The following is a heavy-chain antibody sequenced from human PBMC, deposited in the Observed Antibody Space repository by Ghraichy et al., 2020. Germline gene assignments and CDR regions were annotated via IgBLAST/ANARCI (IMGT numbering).Heavy chain of an antibody. V-gene: IGHV4-30-4*07. CDR2: MSDSGSP. D-gene: IGHD1-1*01. CDR3: DRGTGGV. CDR1: GGSINDGGFS. J-gene: IGHJ3*01. Sequence: SETLSLTCAVSGGSINDGGFSWNWIRQPPGRGLEWIGQMSDSGSPYYNPSVESRVTISRDTSKNQFSLSLTSVTAADTAGYYCDRGTGGVWGQGTMVTVSS.